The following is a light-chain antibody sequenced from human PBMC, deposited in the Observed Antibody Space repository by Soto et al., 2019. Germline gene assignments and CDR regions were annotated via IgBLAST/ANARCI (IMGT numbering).Light chain of an antibody. Sequence: SYELTQPPSVSVAPGQTARITCGGNNIGSKSVHWYQQEPGQAPVLVVYDDSDRPSGIPERFSGSNSGNTATLTISRVEAGDEADYYCQVWDSSSDPPGVFGGGTKVTVL. J-gene: IGLJ2*01. CDR1: NIGSKS. CDR2: DDS. V-gene: IGLV3-21*02. CDR3: QVWDSSSDPPGV.